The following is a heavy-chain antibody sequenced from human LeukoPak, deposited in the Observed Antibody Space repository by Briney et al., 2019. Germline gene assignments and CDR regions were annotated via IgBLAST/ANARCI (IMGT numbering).Heavy chain of an antibody. CDR2: IYYSGST. J-gene: IGHJ6*02. CDR1: GGSISSSSYY. V-gene: IGHV4-39*01. Sequence: PSETLSLTCTVSGGSISSSSYYWGWIRQPPGKGLEWIGSIYYSGSTYYHPSLKSRVTISVDTSKNQFSLKLSSVTAADTAVYYCARRTGSYYDFWSGYYGPTSYYYYGMDVWGQGTTVTVSS. D-gene: IGHD3-3*01. CDR3: ARRTGSYYDFWSGYYGPTSYYYYGMDV.